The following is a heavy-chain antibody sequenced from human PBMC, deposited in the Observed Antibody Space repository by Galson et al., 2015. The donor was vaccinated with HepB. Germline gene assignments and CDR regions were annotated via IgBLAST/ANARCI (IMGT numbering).Heavy chain of an antibody. Sequence: SLRLSRAASGFTFNSYAMSWVRQAPGKGLEWVSAISGSGGSTYYADSVKGRFTISRDNSKNTLYLQMNSLRAEDTAVCYCAKEGRIVVVVAAPYFDYWGQGTLVTVSS. CDR3: AKEGRIVVVVAAPYFDY. J-gene: IGHJ4*02. CDR2: ISGSGGST. D-gene: IGHD2-15*01. V-gene: IGHV3-23*01. CDR1: GFTFNSYA.